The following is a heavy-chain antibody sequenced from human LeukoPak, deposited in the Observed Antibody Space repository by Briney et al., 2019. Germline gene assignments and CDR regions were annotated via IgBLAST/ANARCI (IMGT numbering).Heavy chain of an antibody. Sequence: GASVKVSCTPSGYTFPSYGISWVRQAPGQGLEWMGWIRVYNGNTNYAQKFKGRVTMTTDTSTNTACMELRSLGSDDTAVYFCARGGSRVTTINILDYWGQGTLVTVSS. D-gene: IGHD5-24*01. V-gene: IGHV1-18*01. CDR1: GYTFPSYG. CDR2: IRVYNGNT. CDR3: ARGGSRVTTINILDY. J-gene: IGHJ4*02.